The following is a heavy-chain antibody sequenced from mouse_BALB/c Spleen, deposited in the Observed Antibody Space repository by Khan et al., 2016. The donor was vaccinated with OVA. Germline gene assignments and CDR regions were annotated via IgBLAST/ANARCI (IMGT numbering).Heavy chain of an antibody. V-gene: IGHV9-3-1*01. Sequence: QIQLVQSGPEVKKPAETVKISCKASGYSFTNYGMNWVRQAPGKGLKWMGWINTYTGEPTYADDFKGRFAFSLETSASTAYLQINNLKNEDTATYFCASGGYWYFDVWGAGTTVTVSS. CDR3: ASGGYWYFDV. D-gene: IGHD1-1*02. CDR2: INTYTGEP. CDR1: GYSFTNYG. J-gene: IGHJ1*01.